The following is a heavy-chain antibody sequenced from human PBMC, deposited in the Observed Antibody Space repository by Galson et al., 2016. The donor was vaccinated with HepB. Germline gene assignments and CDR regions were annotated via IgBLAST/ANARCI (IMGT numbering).Heavy chain of an antibody. J-gene: IGHJ4*02. V-gene: IGHV1-69-2*01. D-gene: IGHD6-19*01. CDR2: VDPEDDEI. Sequence: VKVSCKVSGYTFSDHYILWVQQAPGKGLEWMGRVDPEDDEIMYAEKFQGRVTITADTSTDTAYMDLRSLRSDDTAVYYCATTKASGYATGWYGYWGQGTLVTVSS. CDR3: ATTKASGYATGWYGY. CDR1: GYTFSDHY.